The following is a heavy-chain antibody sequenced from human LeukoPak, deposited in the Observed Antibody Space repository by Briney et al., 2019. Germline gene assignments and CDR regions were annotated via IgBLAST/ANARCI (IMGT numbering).Heavy chain of an antibody. V-gene: IGHV4-34*01. D-gene: IGHD3-22*01. J-gene: IGHJ4*02. CDR3: ASRAKYDSSGYYSPLNY. Sequence: SETLSLTCAVYGGSFNGYYWSWIRQPPGKGLEWIGEINHSGSTNYNPSLKSRVTISVDTSKNQFSLKLSSVTAADTAVYYCASRAKYDSSGYYSPLNYWGQGTLVTVSS. CDR2: INHSGST. CDR1: GGSFNGYY.